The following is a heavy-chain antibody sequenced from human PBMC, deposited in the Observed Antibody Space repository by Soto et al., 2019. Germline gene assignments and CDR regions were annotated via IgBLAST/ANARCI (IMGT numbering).Heavy chain of an antibody. Sequence: QFQLQESGPGLVKPSQTLSLTCTVSGGSISSGDSYWSWIRQPPGKGLEWIGYIYNGGTTHYNPSLKSRVTISLATSKNQFSLKLSSVTAAATAVYYCARDRAGSEDWGQGSRVTVSS. CDR2: IYNGGTT. D-gene: IGHD2-15*01. CDR3: ARDRAGSED. J-gene: IGHJ4*02. V-gene: IGHV4-30-4*01. CDR1: GGSISSGDSY.